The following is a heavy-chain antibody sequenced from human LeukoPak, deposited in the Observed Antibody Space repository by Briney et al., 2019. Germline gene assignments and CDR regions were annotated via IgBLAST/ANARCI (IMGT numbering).Heavy chain of an antibody. CDR3: VRYRSLGH. D-gene: IGHD1-14*01. CDR2: IKEDGSEK. J-gene: IGHJ4*02. V-gene: IGHV3-7*01. CDR1: GFTFSSSW. Sequence: GGSLRLSCADSGFTFSSSWMSWVRQAPGKGLEWVANIKEDGSEKYYVDSVTGRFTISRDNAKNSLYLQMNSLRAEDTAVYYCVRYRSLGHWGQGTLVTVSS.